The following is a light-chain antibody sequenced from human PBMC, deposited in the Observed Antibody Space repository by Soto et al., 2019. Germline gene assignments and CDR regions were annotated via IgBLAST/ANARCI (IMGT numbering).Light chain of an antibody. V-gene: IGKV1-5*01. CDR3: QQYFSAST. CDR2: DDS. Sequence: DIQMTQFPSSLSASVGDRVTITCRASQSISQYLAWYQQKPGKAPNLLIYDDSTLEGGIPSRFSGSGSGTKCTLTISSLPPDDFATYYCQQYFSASTFGQGTKLGI. CDR1: QSISQY. J-gene: IGKJ2*01.